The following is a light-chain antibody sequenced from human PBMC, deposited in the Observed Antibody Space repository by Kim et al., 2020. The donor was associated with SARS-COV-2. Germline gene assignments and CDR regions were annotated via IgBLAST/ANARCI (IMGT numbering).Light chain of an antibody. CDR3: QQSYSPPIT. J-gene: IGKJ3*01. CDR1: ESISSY. V-gene: IGKV1-39*01. CDR2: AGS. Sequence: DIQLTQSPSSLSASVGDRVTITCRTSESISSYLNWYQQRPGKAPELLIYAGSNLRTGAPVRFGGYGSGTHFTFIITSLQPEDFATYYCQQSYSPPITFGPGTKVDIK.